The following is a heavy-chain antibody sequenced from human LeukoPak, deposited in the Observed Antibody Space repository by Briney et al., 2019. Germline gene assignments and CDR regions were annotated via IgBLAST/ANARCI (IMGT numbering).Heavy chain of an antibody. Sequence: SQTLSLTCTVSGDSINSGNNYWSWIRQPAGKGLEWIGRIYISGSTTYNPSLRSRVTISVDTSKNQFSLTVTSVTAADTAVYYCARGHVWGNSRFDYWGQGTLVTVSS. CDR3: ARGHVWGNSRFDY. V-gene: IGHV4-61*02. CDR2: IYISGST. CDR1: GDSINSGNNY. D-gene: IGHD3-16*01. J-gene: IGHJ4*02.